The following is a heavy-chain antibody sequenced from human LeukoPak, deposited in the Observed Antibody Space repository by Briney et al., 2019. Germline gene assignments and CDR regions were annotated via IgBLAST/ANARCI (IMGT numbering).Heavy chain of an antibody. CDR1: GFTFSSYA. CDR2: ISGSSGST. D-gene: IGHD3-10*01. V-gene: IGHV3-23*01. J-gene: IGHJ4*02. CDR3: AKDDRFRGVPYYFDY. Sequence: PGGSLRLSRAASGFTFSSYAMSWVRQAPGKGLEWVSAISGSSGSTYYADSVKGRFTISRDNSKNTLYLQMNSLRAEDMAVYYCAKDDRFRGVPYYFDYWGQGTLVTVSS.